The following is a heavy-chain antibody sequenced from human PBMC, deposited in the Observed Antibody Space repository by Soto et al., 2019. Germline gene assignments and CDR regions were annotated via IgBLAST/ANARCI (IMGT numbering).Heavy chain of an antibody. J-gene: IGHJ6*03. CDR3: ARVLGLLGDYYYYYMDV. CDR2: ISSSSSYI. Sequence: GGSLRLSCAASGFTFSSYSMNWVRQAPGKGLEWVSSISSSSSYIYYADSVKGRFTISRDNAKNSLYLQMNSLRAEDTAVYYCARVLGLLGDYYYYYMDVWGKGTTVTVSS. CDR1: GFTFSSYS. V-gene: IGHV3-21*01. D-gene: IGHD3-3*02.